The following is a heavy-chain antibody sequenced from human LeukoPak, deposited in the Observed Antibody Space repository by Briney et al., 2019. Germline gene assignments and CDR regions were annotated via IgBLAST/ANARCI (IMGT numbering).Heavy chain of an antibody. Sequence: PSETLSLTCAVYGGSFSGYYWSWIRHPPGKGLEWIGEINHSGSTNYNPSLKSRVTISVDTSKNQFSLKLSSVNAADTAVYYCGGLENNWFDPWGQGTLVTVSS. J-gene: IGHJ5*02. CDR3: GGLENNWFDP. V-gene: IGHV4-34*01. CDR2: INHSGST. D-gene: IGHD3-3*01. CDR1: GGSFSGYY.